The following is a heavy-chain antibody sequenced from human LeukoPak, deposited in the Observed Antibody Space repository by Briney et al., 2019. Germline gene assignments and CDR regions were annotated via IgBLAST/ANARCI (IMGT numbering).Heavy chain of an antibody. Sequence: PGGSLRLSCAASGFTFSSYAMHWVRQAPGKGLEWVAVISYDGSNKYYAGSVKGRFTISRDNSKNTLYLRMNSLRAEDTAVYYCPRERYYYDSSGSYYFDYWGQGTLVTVSS. J-gene: IGHJ4*02. V-gene: IGHV3-30-3*01. D-gene: IGHD3-22*01. CDR3: PRERYYYDSSGSYYFDY. CDR2: ISYDGSNK. CDR1: GFTFSSYA.